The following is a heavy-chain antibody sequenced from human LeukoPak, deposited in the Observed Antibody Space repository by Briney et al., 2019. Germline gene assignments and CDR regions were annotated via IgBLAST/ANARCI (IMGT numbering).Heavy chain of an antibody. V-gene: IGHV4-59*01. J-gene: IGHJ5*02. Sequence: SETLSLTCTVSGGSISSYYWSWIRQPPGKGLEWIGYIYYSGSTNYNPSLKSRVTISVDTSKNQFSLKLSSVTVADTAVYYCARRLVVRGVIISDWFDPWGQGTLVTVSS. CDR3: ARRLVVRGVIISDWFDP. CDR2: IYYSGST. CDR1: GGSISSYY. D-gene: IGHD3-10*01.